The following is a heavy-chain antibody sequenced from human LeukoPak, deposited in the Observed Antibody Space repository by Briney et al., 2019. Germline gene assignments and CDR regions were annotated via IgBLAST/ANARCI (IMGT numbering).Heavy chain of an antibody. CDR2: IYTSGST. CDR1: GGSISSGSYY. V-gene: IGHV4-61*02. D-gene: IGHD3-9*01. J-gene: IGHJ4*02. Sequence: PSETLSLTCNVSGGSISSGSYYWSWIRQPAGKGLEWIGRIYTSGSTNYNPSLKSRVTISVDTSKNQFSLKLSSVTAADTAVYYCARAGYDILTGYYYFDYWGQGTLVTVSS. CDR3: ARAGYDILTGYYYFDY.